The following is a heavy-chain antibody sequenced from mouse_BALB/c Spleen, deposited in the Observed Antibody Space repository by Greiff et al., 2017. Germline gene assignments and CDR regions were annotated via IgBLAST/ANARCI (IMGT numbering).Heavy chain of an antibody. CDR1: GFSLTSYG. CDR3: ASYYYGYLYYAMDY. V-gene: IGHV2-2*02. CDR2: IWSGGST. D-gene: IGHD1-2*01. J-gene: IGHJ4*01. Sequence: QVQLKESGPGLVQPSQSLSITCTVSGFSLTSYGVHWVRQSPGKGLEWLGVIWSGGSTDYNAAFISRLSISKDNSKSQVFFKMNSLQANDTAIYYCASYYYGYLYYAMDYWGQGTSVTVSS.